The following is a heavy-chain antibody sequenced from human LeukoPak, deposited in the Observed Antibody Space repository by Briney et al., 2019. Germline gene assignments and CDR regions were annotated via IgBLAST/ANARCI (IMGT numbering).Heavy chain of an antibody. CDR3: VRDKNGWAGDY. CDR2: IKTDGSAP. Sequence: GGSLRLSCAASGFTFNGYWMSWVRQAPGKGLVWVSGIKTDGSAPRYADSVKGRFTISRDNAKDTLYLQMNSLRAEDTAIYYCVRDKNGWAGDYWGQGTLVTVSS. J-gene: IGHJ4*02. CDR1: GFTFNGYW. D-gene: IGHD6-19*01. V-gene: IGHV3-74*01.